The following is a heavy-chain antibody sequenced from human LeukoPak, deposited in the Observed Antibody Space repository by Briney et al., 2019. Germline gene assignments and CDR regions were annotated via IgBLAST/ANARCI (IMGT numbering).Heavy chain of an antibody. V-gene: IGHV3-66*04. J-gene: IGHJ6*04. CDR2: VYSGGST. Sequence: VGSLRLSCAASGFTVSTIYMSWVRQAPGKGLEWVSVVYSGGSTYYADSVKGRFTISRDNSKNTLYLQMSSLRAEDTAVYYCARHFGVISKGVYYYYYGLDVWGEGTTVTVSS. CDR1: GFTVSTIY. CDR3: ARHFGVISKGVYYYYYGLDV. D-gene: IGHD3-3*01.